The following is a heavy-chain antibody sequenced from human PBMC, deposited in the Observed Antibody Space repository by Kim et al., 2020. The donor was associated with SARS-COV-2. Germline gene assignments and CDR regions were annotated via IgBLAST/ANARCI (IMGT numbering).Heavy chain of an antibody. Sequence: TVYADSGKGRFTISRDNAKNTLYLQMNSLRVGDTAVYYCARSIVGPYTDYWGQGTLVTVSS. CDR3: ARSIVGPYTDY. CDR2: T. J-gene: IGHJ4*02. D-gene: IGHD1-26*01. V-gene: IGHV3-74*01.